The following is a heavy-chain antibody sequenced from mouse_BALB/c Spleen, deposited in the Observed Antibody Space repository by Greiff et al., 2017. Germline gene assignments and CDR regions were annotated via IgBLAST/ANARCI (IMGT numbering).Heavy chain of an antibody. J-gene: IGHJ3*01. D-gene: IGHD3-1*01. CDR1: GFTFSNYW. Sequence: EVKLVESGGGLVQPGGSMKLSCVASGFTFSNYWMNWVRQSPEKGLEWVAEIRLKSNNYATHYAESVKGRFTISRDDSKSSVYLQMNNLRAEDTGIYYCTRPAARAWFAYWGQGTLVTVSA. CDR3: TRPAARAWFAY. CDR2: IRLKSNNYAT. V-gene: IGHV6-6*02.